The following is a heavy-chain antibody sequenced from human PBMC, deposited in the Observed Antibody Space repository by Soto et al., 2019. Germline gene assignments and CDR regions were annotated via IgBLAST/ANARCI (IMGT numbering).Heavy chain of an antibody. V-gene: IGHV4-30-2*01. D-gene: IGHD6-19*01. Sequence: QLQLQESGSGLVKPSQTLSLTCAVSGGSISSGGYSWSWIRQPPGKGLEWIGYIYHSGSTYYNPSLKSRVTLSVARSKNQFYLKLRSVTAADTAVYYCASLRSGWGIDYWGQGTLVTVSS. J-gene: IGHJ4*02. CDR3: ASLRSGWGIDY. CDR1: GGSISSGGYS. CDR2: IYHSGST.